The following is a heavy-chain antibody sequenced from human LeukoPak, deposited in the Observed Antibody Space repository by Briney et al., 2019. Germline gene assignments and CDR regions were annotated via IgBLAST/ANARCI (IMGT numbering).Heavy chain of an antibody. CDR2: INHSGST. D-gene: IGHD6-13*01. CDR1: GSPFSGHH. V-gene: IGHV4-34*01. J-gene: IGHJ5*02. Sequence: SEILSFTCAVYGSPFSGHHRSSVRQPPGKGLEWSGEINHSGSTNYNPSLKSRVTISVDTSKNQFSLKLSSVTAADTAVYYCASYPGIAAAGWFDPWGQGTLVTVSS. CDR3: ASYPGIAAAGWFDP.